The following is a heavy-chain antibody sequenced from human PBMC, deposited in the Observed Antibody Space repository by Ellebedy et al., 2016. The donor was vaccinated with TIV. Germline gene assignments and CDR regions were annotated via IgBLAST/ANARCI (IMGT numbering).Heavy chain of an antibody. V-gene: IGHV3-21*01. CDR2: ISSRSSYI. Sequence: PGGSLRLSCAASGFTFSSYSMNWVRQAPGKGLEWVSSISSRSSYIYYADSVKGRFTISRDNAKNSLYLQMNSLRAEDTAVYYCAREGIAAADPTYWYFDLWGRGTLVTVSS. J-gene: IGHJ2*01. D-gene: IGHD6-13*01. CDR3: AREGIAAADPTYWYFDL. CDR1: GFTFSSYS.